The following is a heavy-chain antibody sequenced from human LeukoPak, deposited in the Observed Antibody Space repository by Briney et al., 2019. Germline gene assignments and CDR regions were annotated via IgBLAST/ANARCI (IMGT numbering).Heavy chain of an antibody. CDR3: ARDPNYGSGGVLYGMDV. V-gene: IGHV4-34*01. CDR2: INHSGST. D-gene: IGHD3-10*01. J-gene: IGHJ6*02. Sequence: SETLSLTCAVYGGSFSGYYWSWIRQPPVKGLEWIGEINHSGSTNYNPSLKSRVTISVDTSKNQFSLKLSSVTAADTAVYYCARDPNYGSGGVLYGMDVWGQGTTVTVSS. CDR1: GGSFSGYY.